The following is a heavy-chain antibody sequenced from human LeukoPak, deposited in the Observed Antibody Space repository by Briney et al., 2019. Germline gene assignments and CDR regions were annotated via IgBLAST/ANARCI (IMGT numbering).Heavy chain of an antibody. V-gene: IGHV2-70*12. CDR3: AHTKTTYYDILTGFIYIRNWFDP. J-gene: IGHJ5*02. D-gene: IGHD3-9*01. CDR2: IDWDDDK. Sequence: SDPTLVNPTQTLTLTCTFSGFSLSTSGMCVSWIRQPPGKALEWLARIDWDDDKYYSTSLKTRLTISKDTSKNQVVLTMTNMDPVDTATYYCAHTKTTYYDILTGFIYIRNWFDPWGQGTLVTVSS. CDR1: GFSLSTSGMC.